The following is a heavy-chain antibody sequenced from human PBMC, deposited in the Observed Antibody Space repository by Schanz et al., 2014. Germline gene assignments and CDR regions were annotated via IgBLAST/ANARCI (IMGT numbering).Heavy chain of an antibody. CDR1: GFTFSSYG. V-gene: IGHV3-33*01. CDR2: IWYDGSNK. Sequence: QVQLVESGGGVVQPGRSLRLSCAASGFTFSSYGMHWVRQAPGKGLEWVAVIWYDGSNKYYADSVKGRFTISRDNSKTTLCLQMNSLRAEDTAVYYCARDHTTESYYSAGPPIDYWGQGTLLTVSS. D-gene: IGHD1-26*01. J-gene: IGHJ4*02. CDR3: ARDHTTESYYSAGPPIDY.